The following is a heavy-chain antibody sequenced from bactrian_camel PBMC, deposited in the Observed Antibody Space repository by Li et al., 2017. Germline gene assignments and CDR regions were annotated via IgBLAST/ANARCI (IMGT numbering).Heavy chain of an antibody. CDR1: GYRDPSNC. CDR3: AAREYGQGCYGTSWSRRGHGDFDY. Sequence: VQLVESGGSPVQPGGSLRLACVFSGYRDPSNCMGWFRQAPGKGLEWVSGINSSLWKTYYADSVKGRFTISQDNAENALYLEMNSLKPEDTAIYYCAAREYGQGCYGTSWSRRGHGDFDYWGQGTQVTVS. J-gene: IGHJ6*01. CDR2: INSSLWKT. V-gene: IGHV3S40*01. D-gene: IGHD5*01.